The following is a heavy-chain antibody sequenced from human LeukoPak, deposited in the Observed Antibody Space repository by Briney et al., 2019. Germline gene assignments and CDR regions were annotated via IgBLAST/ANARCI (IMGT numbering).Heavy chain of an antibody. CDR1: GFTFSNYS. CDR2: ISSRSNTI. Sequence: GGSLRLSCAASGFTFSNYSMNWVRQAPGKGLEWVSYISSRSNTINYADSVKGRFTVSRDNAKKSLYLQMNSLRADDTAVYYCARDDHYYDSSGSYYYMDVWGKGTTVTVSS. V-gene: IGHV3-48*01. CDR3: ARDDHYYDSSGSYYYMDV. J-gene: IGHJ6*03. D-gene: IGHD3-22*01.